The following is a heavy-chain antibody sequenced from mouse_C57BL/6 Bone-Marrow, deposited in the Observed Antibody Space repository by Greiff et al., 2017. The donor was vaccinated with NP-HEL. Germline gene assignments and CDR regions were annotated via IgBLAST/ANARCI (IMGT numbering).Heavy chain of an antibody. D-gene: IGHD2-1*01. J-gene: IGHJ4*01. Sequence: QLQLQQSGAELAKPGASVKLSCKASGYTFTSYWMHWVKQRPGQGLEWIGYINPSSGYTKYNQKFKDKATLTADKSSSTAYMQLSSLTYEDSAVYYCGYGNYELDYAMDYWGQGTSVTVSS. V-gene: IGHV1-7*01. CDR2: INPSSGYT. CDR3: GYGNYELDYAMDY. CDR1: GYTFTSYW.